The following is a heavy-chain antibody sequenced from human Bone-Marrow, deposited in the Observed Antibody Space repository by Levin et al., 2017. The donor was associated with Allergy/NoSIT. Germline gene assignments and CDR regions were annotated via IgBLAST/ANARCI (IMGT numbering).Heavy chain of an antibody. CDR1: GFTFSSHA. V-gene: IGHV3-30-3*01. J-gene: IGHJ5*02. D-gene: IGHD2-2*01. CDR3: ARVPIHTSRWPSTIDA. Sequence: GGSLRLSCAASGFTFSSHAMDWVRQAPGKGLAWVAVISYDGSDIHYADSVMGRFTISRDNSKNTLYPQMNSLRTEDTAVYYCARVPIHTSRWPSTIDAWGQGTVVTVSS. CDR2: ISYDGSDI.